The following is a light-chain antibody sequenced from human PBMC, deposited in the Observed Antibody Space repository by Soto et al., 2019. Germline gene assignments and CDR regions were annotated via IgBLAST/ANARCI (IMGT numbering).Light chain of an antibody. CDR2: GAS. CDR3: QQNGSSPQT. J-gene: IGKJ1*01. Sequence: EIVLTQSPGTLSLSPGERATLSCRASQSVSSSFLAWYQQKPGQAPRLLIYGASSRATGIPDRFSGSGSATDFTLTISRLEPEDFAVYYCQQNGSSPQTFGQGTKVDIK. V-gene: IGKV3-20*01. CDR1: QSVSSSF.